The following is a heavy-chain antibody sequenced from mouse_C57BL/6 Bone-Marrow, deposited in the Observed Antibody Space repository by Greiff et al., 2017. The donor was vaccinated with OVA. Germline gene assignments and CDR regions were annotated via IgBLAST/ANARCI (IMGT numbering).Heavy chain of an antibody. CDR3: TRATYDYPYYYAMDY. CDR1: GFTFSSYA. D-gene: IGHD2-4*01. CDR2: ISSGGDYI. V-gene: IGHV5-9-1*02. J-gene: IGHJ4*01. Sequence: EVKLVESGEGLVKPGGSLKLSCAASGFTFSSYAMSWVRQTPEKRLEWVAYISSGGDYIYYADTVKGRFTISRDNARNTLYLQMSSLKSEDTAMYYCTRATYDYPYYYAMDYWGLGTSVTVSS.